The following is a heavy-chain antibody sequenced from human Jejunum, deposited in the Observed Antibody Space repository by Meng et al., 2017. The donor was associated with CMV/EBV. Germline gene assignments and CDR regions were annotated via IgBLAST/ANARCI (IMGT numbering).Heavy chain of an antibody. CDR3: ARGGRTLWGGGTAFDI. V-gene: IGHV3-23*01. CDR1: TFSTYA. Sequence: TFSTYAMSWVRQAPGKGLEWVSSVSGTGGGPTYAADSVKGRFTISRDNPSNTLFLQMNSLTADDTAVYFCARGGRTLWGGGTAFDIWGQGTTVTVSS. D-gene: IGHD2-15*01. J-gene: IGHJ3*02. CDR2: VSGTGGGPT.